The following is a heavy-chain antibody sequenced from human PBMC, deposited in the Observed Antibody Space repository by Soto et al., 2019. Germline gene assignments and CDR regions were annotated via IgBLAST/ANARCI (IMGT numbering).Heavy chain of an antibody. D-gene: IGHD3-22*01. CDR1: GYTFTGYY. CDR3: ARETRGWLSHHGMDV. V-gene: IGHV1-2*04. CDR2: INPNSGGT. J-gene: IGHJ6*02. Sequence: ASVKVSFKASGYTFTGYYMHWVRQAPGQGLEWMGWINPNSGGTNYAQKFQGWVTMTRDTSISTAYMELSRLRSDDTAVYYCARETRGWLSHHGMDVWGQGTTVTVSS.